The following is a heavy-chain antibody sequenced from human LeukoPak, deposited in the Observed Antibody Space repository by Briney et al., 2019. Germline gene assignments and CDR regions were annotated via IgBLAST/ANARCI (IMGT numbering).Heavy chain of an antibody. V-gene: IGHV4-34*01. D-gene: IGHD3-16*01. CDR2: INHSGST. J-gene: IGHJ4*02. CDR1: GGSFSGYY. CDR3: ARDWGRPGTSLYYFDY. Sequence: SETLSLTCAVYGGSFSGYYWSWIRQPPGKGLEWIGEINHSGSTNYNPSLKSRVTISVDTSKSQFSLKLSSVTAADTAVYYCARDWGRPGTSLYYFDYWGQGTLVTVSS.